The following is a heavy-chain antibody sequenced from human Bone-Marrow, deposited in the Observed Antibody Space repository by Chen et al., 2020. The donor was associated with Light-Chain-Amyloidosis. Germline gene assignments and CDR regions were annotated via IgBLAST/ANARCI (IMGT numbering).Heavy chain of an antibody. CDR1: GFTFDNFG. D-gene: IGHD1-26*01. V-gene: IGHV3-20*04. J-gene: IGHJ4*02. CDR3: VRAAEGGTYLEGIDH. CDR2: ISWNGGRT. Sequence: EVQLVESGGGVARPGGSLRLSCAASGFTFDNFGMHWVRQGPGKGLEGVSGISWNGGRTGYSESVKGRFTISRDNAKNSLYLQMNSLRPEDTAFYYCVRAAEGGTYLEGIDHWGQGTLVTVSP.